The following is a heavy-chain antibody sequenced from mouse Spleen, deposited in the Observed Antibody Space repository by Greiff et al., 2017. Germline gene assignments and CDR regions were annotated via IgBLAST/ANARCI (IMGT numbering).Heavy chain of an antibody. D-gene: IGHD2-4*01. CDR3: ARKGSTMITEGGYAMDY. V-gene: IGHV2-4-1*01. CDR2: IWSDGSS. J-gene: IGHJ4*01. Sequence: QVQLKESGPGLVAPSQSLSITCTVSGFSLTNYAVHWVRQSPGKGLEWLGVIWSDGSSDYNAAFISRLSISKDNSKSQVFFKMNSLQADDTAIYYCARKGSTMITEGGYAMDYWGQGTSVTVSS. CDR1: GFSLTNYA.